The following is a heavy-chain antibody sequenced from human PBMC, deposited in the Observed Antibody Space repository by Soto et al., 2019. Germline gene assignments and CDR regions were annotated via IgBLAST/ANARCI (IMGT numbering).Heavy chain of an antibody. CDR2: INQDGAAK. J-gene: IGHJ4*02. V-gene: IGHV3-7*02. D-gene: IGHD4-17*01. CDR1: GFTFSSYA. CDR3: ARASTSLTTFGLDV. Sequence: PGGSLRLSCAASGFTFSSYAMHWVRQAPGKGPEWVANINQDGAAKLYVDSVKGRFTISRDNAKNSLYLQMNSLRAEDTAIYYCARASTSLTTFGLDVWGQGTLVTVSS.